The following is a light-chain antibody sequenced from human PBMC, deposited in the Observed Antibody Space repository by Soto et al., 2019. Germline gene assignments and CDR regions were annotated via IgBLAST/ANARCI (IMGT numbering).Light chain of an antibody. CDR1: QSISSW. V-gene: IGKV1-5*01. CDR2: DAS. CDR3: QQYNSFSWT. Sequence: DIQMTQSPSTLSASVGDRVTITCRASQSISSWLAWYQQKPGKAPKLLIYDASSSKSGVPSRFSGSGSGTEFTLTISSLQPDDFATYYCQQYNSFSWTFGKGTKVDIK. J-gene: IGKJ1*01.